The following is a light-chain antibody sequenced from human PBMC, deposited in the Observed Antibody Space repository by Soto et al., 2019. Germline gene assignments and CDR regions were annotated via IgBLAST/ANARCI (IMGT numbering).Light chain of an antibody. CDR3: QQYNSLPVT. J-gene: IGKJ4*01. Sequence: ERVLTQSPASLSVSPGERATLSCRASQSINRNLAWYQQKPGQAPRLLIYGASTRATGIPARFSGSGSGTEFSLTVSSLQSEDFADYYCQQYNSLPVTFGGGTKVDIK. CDR2: GAS. CDR1: QSINRN. V-gene: IGKV3-15*01.